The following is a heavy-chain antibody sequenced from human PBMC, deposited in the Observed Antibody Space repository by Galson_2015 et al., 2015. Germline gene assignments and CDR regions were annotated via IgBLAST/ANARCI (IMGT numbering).Heavy chain of an antibody. Sequence: QSGAEVKKPGESLRISCKGSGYSFTSYWISWVRQMPGKGLEWMGRIDPSDSYTNYSPSFQGHVTILADKSISTAYLQWSSLKASDTAMYYCARLSYGDYLRNGPLDYWGQGTLVTVSS. CDR1: GYSFTSYW. J-gene: IGHJ4*02. CDR2: IDPSDSYT. CDR3: ARLSYGDYLRNGPLDY. V-gene: IGHV5-10-1*01. D-gene: IGHD4-17*01.